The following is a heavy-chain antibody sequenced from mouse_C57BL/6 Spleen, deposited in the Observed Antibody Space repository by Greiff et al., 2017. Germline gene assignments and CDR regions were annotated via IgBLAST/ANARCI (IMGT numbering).Heavy chain of an antibody. CDR2: INPGSGGT. V-gene: IGHV1-54*01. J-gene: IGHJ4*01. CDR3: ATNWDGDYYAMDY. CDR1: GYAFTNYL. Sequence: QVQLQQSGAELVRPGTSVKVSCKASGYAFTNYLIEWVKQRPGQGLEWIGVINPGSGGTNYNEKFKGKATLTADKSSSTAYMQLSSLTSEDSAVYFCATNWDGDYYAMDYWGQGTSVTVSS. D-gene: IGHD4-1*02.